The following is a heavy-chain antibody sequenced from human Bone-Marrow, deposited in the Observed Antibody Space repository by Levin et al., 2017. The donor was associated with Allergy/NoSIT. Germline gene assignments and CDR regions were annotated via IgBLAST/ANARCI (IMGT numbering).Heavy chain of an antibody. CDR3: AREDYGDATTN. CDR2: MSYSGST. CDR1: GGSISRYY. J-gene: IGHJ4*02. Sequence: SETLSLTCTVSGGSISRYYWSWIRQPPGKGLEWIGYMSYSGSTNYNPSLKSRVTISIDASKNQFSLRLSSVTAADTAVYYCAREDYGDATTNWGQGTLVTVYS. V-gene: IGHV4-59*01. D-gene: IGHD4-17*01.